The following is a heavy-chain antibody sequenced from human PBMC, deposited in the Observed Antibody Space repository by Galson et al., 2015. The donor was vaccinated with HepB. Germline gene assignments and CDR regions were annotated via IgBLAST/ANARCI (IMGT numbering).Heavy chain of an antibody. J-gene: IGHJ4*02. V-gene: IGHV3-48*02. D-gene: IGHD4-11*01. CDR1: GFTFSSYS. CDR2: ISSSSSTI. CDR3: ARLRSNYRRALDY. Sequence: SLRLSCAASGFTFSSYSMNWVRQAPGKGLEWVSYISSSSSTIYYADSVKGRFTISRDNAKNSLYLQMNSLRDEDTAVYYCARLRSNYRRALDYWGQGTLVTVSS.